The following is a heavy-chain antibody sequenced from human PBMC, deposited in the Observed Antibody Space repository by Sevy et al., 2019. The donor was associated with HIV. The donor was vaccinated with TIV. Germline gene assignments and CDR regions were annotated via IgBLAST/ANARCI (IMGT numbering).Heavy chain of an antibody. J-gene: IGHJ5*02. Sequence: ASVKVSCKASGYTFTGYYIHWVRQAPGQGLEWMGGINPHSGGTNYAQKFQGRVTMTRDTSISTAYMELSRLGSDDTAVYYCARDKRAISAAAPDWFDPWGQGTPVTVSS. CDR3: ARDKRAISAAAPDWFDP. CDR2: INPHSGGT. V-gene: IGHV1-2*02. CDR1: GYTFTGYY. D-gene: IGHD6-13*01.